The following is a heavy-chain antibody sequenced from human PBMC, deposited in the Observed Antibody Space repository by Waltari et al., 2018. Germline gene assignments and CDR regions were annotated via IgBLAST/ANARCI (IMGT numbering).Heavy chain of an antibody. V-gene: IGHV3-7*01. CDR2: IEQDGTKR. CDR1: GIRFSDFW. CDR3: VTSPTLDY. Sequence: EVQLVESGGGLVQPGGSLRLSCAASGIRFSDFWMSWVRQAPGKGLQWVANIEQDGTKRYYVDSVKGRFTISRDNADNSVFLQMDSLRAEDTAVYYCVTSPTLDYWGQGALVTVSS. J-gene: IGHJ4*02.